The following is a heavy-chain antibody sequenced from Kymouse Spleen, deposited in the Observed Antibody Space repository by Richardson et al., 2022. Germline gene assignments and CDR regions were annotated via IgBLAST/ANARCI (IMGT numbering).Heavy chain of an antibody. D-gene: IGHD3-10*01. CDR2: IYHSGST. V-gene: IGHV4-4*02. Sequence: QVQLQESGPGLVKPSGTLSLTCAVSGGSISSSNWWSWVRQPPGKGLEWIGEIYHSGSTNYNPSLKSRVTISVDKSKNQFSLKLSSVTAADTAVYYCARRDYYGSGSYDYYYGMDVWGQGTTVTVSS. J-gene: IGHJ6*02. CDR3: ARRDYYGSGSYDYYYGMDV. CDR1: GGSISSSNW.